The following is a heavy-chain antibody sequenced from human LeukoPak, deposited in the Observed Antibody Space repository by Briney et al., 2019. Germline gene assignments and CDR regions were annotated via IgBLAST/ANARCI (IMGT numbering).Heavy chain of an antibody. V-gene: IGHV3-48*01. CDR2: ISSSSTTI. D-gene: IGHD2-2*01. CDR1: GFTFSSYN. Sequence: GGSLRLSCAASGFTFSSYNMNWVRQAPGKGLEWVSYISSSSTTIDYADSVKGRFTISRDNAKNSLYLQMNSLRAEDTAVYYCARAGSNIVVVPNWFDPWGQGTLVTVSS. CDR3: ARAGSNIVVVPNWFDP. J-gene: IGHJ5*02.